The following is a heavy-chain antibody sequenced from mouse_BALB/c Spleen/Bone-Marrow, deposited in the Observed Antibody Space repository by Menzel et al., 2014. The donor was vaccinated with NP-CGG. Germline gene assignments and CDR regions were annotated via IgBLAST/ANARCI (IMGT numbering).Heavy chain of an antibody. CDR3: ARSGGNYVSFAY. D-gene: IGHD2-1*01. CDR1: GYTFTSYW. V-gene: IGHV1-69*02. CDR2: IDPSDSET. Sequence: QVQLQQSGAELVKPGAPVKLSCKASGYTFTSYWMNWVKQRPGRGLEWIGRIDPSDSETHYNQKFKDKATLTVDKSSSTAYIQLSSLTSEGSAVYYCARSGGNYVSFAYWGQGTLVTVSA. J-gene: IGHJ3*01.